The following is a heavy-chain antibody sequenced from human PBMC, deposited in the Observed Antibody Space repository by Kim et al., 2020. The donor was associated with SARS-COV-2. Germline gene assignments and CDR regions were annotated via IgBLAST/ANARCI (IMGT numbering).Heavy chain of an antibody. D-gene: IGHD6-13*01. V-gene: IGHV4-39*01. Sequence: SETLSLTCTVSGGSISSSSHYWGWIRQPPGKGLEWIGSIYYSWSTYYNPSLKSRVTISVDTSKNQFSLKLSSVTAADTAVYYCARPTPDIAAAGIGYYYGMDVWGQGTTVTVSS. CDR1: GGSISSSSHY. J-gene: IGHJ6*02. CDR2: IYYSWST. CDR3: ARPTPDIAAAGIGYYYGMDV.